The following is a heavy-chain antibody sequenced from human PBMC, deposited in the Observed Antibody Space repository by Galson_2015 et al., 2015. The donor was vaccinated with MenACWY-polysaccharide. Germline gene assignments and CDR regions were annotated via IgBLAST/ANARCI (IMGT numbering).Heavy chain of an antibody. CDR2: MNPNTGNT. V-gene: IGHV1-8*01. D-gene: IGHD3-22*01. CDR3: ARAGYYDTSGYSLNAFEI. Sequence: SVKVSCKASGYTFVSNDINWVRQATGQGLEWMGWMNPNTGNTGYAQKFQGRVTMTRSTSISTAYMELSSLRSEDTAVYYCARAGYYDTSGYSLNAFEIWGQGTMVTVSS. J-gene: IGHJ3*02. CDR1: GYTFVSND.